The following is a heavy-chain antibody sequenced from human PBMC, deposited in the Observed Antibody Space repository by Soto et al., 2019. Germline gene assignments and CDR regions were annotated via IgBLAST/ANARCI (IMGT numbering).Heavy chain of an antibody. CDR1: GFTFDDYA. Sequence: EVQLVESGGGLVQPGRSLRLSCAASGFTFDDYAMHWVRQAPGKGLEWVSGISWNSGSIGYADSVKGRFTISRDNAKNSLYLQMNSLRAEDTALYYCAKSVAYYGSGAPYYYYYMDVWGKGTTVTVSS. V-gene: IGHV3-9*01. CDR2: ISWNSGSI. J-gene: IGHJ6*03. CDR3: AKSVAYYGSGAPYYYYYMDV. D-gene: IGHD3-10*01.